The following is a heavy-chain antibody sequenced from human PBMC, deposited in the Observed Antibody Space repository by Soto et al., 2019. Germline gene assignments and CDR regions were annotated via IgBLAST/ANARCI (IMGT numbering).Heavy chain of an antibody. V-gene: IGHV5-10-1*01. D-gene: IGHD3-10*01. CDR2: IDPSDSYT. CDR1: ENSFTSDW. CDR3: VIQSSYYGMDV. J-gene: IGHJ6*02. Sequence: GESLKISCKGSENSFTSDWISWVRQMPGKGLEWMGKIDPSDSYTTYSPSFQGHVTISADKSISTAYLQWSSLRASDTATYYCVIQSSYYGMDVRGQGTTLTGFS.